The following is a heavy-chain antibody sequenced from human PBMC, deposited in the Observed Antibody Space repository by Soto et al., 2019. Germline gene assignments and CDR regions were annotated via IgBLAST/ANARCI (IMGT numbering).Heavy chain of an antibody. V-gene: IGHV3-33*01. D-gene: IGHD2-2*02. CDR3: ARDIPPTDYYYYYGMDV. CDR2: IWYDGSNK. CDR1: GFTFSSYG. Sequence: HPGGSLRLSCAASGFTFSSYGMHWVRQAPGKGLEWVAVIWYDGSNKYYADSVKGRFTISRDNSKNTLYLQMNSLRAEDTAVYYCARDIPPTDYYYYYGMDVWGQGTTVTVSS. J-gene: IGHJ6*02.